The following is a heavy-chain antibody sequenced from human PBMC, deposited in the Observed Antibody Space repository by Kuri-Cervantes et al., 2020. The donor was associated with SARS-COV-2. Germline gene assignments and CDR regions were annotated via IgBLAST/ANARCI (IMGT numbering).Heavy chain of an antibody. Sequence: GSLRLSCAVYGGSFSGYYWSWIRQPPGKGLEWIGEINHSGSTNYNPSLKSRVTISVDTSKTQFSLKLSSVTAADTAVYYCARAFPRSYVGYWGQGTLVTVSS. D-gene: IGHD5-18*01. J-gene: IGHJ4*02. V-gene: IGHV4-34*01. CDR1: GGSFSGYY. CDR3: ARAFPRSYVGY. CDR2: INHSGST.